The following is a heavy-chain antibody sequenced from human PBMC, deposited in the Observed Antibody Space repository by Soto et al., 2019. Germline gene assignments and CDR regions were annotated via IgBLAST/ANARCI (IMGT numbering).Heavy chain of an antibody. CDR3: VKERYAQLWLEDYGMDV. V-gene: IGHV3-23*01. CDR2: IGGSGRTT. J-gene: IGHJ6*02. Sequence: GGSLRLSCAASAFTFNNYAMSWVRQAPGKGLEWVSGIGGSGRTTYYADSVKGRFTISRDNSNTTLFLQMSSLGPEDTAVYYCVKERYAQLWLEDYGMDVWGQGTTVTVSS. CDR1: AFTFNNYA. D-gene: IGHD5-18*01.